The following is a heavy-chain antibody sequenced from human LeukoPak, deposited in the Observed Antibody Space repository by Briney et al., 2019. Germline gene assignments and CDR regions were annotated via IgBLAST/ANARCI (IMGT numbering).Heavy chain of an antibody. J-gene: IGHJ4*02. CDR1: GFIVSSNH. CDR2: IHSGGTT. Sequence: PGGSLRLSCAASGFIVSSNHMTWVRQAPGKGLEWVSVIHSGGTTYYADFVKGRFTISRDNSKNTLYLQMNSLRAEDTAVYYCSYSSSWYYLGGYWGQGTLVTVSS. CDR3: SYSSSWYYLGGY. D-gene: IGHD6-13*01. V-gene: IGHV3-53*01.